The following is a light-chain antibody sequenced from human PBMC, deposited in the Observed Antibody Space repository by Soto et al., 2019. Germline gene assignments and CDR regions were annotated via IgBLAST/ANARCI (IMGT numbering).Light chain of an antibody. J-gene: IGLJ1*01. Sequence: QSVLTQPPSVSGAPGQRVTISCTGSSSNIGATYDVHWYQQFPGTAPKLLIYANTNRPSGVPDRFSGSKSGTSASLAITGLQAEDEADYYCQSYDSSLSGYVFGTGTKATVL. CDR2: ANT. CDR1: SSNIGATYD. CDR3: QSYDSSLSGYV. V-gene: IGLV1-40*01.